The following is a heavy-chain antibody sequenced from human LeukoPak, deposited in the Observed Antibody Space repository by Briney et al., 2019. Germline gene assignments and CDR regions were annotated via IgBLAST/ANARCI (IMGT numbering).Heavy chain of an antibody. V-gene: IGHV1-58*02. J-gene: IGHJ4*02. CDR2: IVVGSGTT. CDR1: GFTFTIST. CDR3: AACSVASGWCYLDY. Sequence: SVKVSCKASGFTFTISTMRWVRQARGQRPEFIGWIVVGSGTTNYAHKFQERATITRDMSTRTAYMELSSLTYEDTAVYYCAACSVASGWCYLDYWGQGTLVTVSS. D-gene: IGHD6-19*01.